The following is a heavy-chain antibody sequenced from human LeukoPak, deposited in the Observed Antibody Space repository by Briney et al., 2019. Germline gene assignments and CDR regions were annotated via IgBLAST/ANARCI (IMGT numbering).Heavy chain of an antibody. CDR1: GFTFSSYA. CDR2: INGSGGST. V-gene: IGHV3-23*01. Sequence: GSLRLSCAASGFTFSSYALSWVRQAPGKGLEWVSAINGSGGSTYYADSVKGRFTISRDNSKNTLYLQMNSLRAEDTAVYYCATDAAAVGYFDYWGQGTLVTVSS. J-gene: IGHJ4*02. CDR3: ATDAAAVGYFDY. D-gene: IGHD6-13*01.